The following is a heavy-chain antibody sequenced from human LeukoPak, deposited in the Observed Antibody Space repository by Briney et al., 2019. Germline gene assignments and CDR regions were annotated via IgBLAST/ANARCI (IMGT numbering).Heavy chain of an antibody. J-gene: IGHJ4*02. D-gene: IGHD2/OR15-2a*01. Sequence: GGSLRLSCAASGFTFSNYWMSWVRQAPGKGLEWVANIKQDRSEKYYVDSVKGRFTISRDNAKNSLYLQMNSLRAEDTAVYYCARDQGTTGGLDYWGQGTLVTVSS. CDR1: GFTFSNYW. CDR3: ARDQGTTGGLDY. CDR2: IKQDRSEK. V-gene: IGHV3-7*01.